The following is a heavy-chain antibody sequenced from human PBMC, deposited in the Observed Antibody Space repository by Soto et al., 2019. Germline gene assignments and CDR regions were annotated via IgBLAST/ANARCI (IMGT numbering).Heavy chain of an antibody. CDR2: VNSDGSST. V-gene: IGHV3-74*01. D-gene: IGHD1-20*01. Sequence: PGGSLRLSCAASGFTFSTYWMHWVRQGPGKGLVWVSRVNSDGSSTRYADSVKGRFTIPRDNAKNTLYLQMNSVRAEDTAVYYCARAKYNWNNFEDWGQGALVTVSS. CDR1: GFTFSTYW. CDR3: ARAKYNWNNFED. J-gene: IGHJ4*02.